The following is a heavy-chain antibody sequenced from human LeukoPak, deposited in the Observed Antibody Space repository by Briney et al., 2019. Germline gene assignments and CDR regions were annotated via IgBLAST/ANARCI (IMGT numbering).Heavy chain of an antibody. Sequence: SETLSLTCTVSGGSISSSSYYWGWIRQPPGKGLEWIGSISYRVSTNYNPSLKSRVTISVDTSKNQFSLKLSSVTAADTAVYYCARGHPQTLPPGPNWFDPWGQGTLVTVSS. V-gene: IGHV4-39*07. D-gene: IGHD3-16*01. CDR2: ISYRVST. CDR3: ARGHPQTLPPGPNWFDP. J-gene: IGHJ5*02. CDR1: GGSISSSSYY.